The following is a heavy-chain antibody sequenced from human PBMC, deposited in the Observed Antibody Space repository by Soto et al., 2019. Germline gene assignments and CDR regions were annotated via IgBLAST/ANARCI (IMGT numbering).Heavy chain of an antibody. J-gene: IGHJ4*02. D-gene: IGHD3-22*01. CDR3: ARGSPSFITMIADSVYFDY. V-gene: IGHV4-59*01. CDR2: IYYSGST. CDR1: GGSISSYY. Sequence: PSETLSLTCTVSGGSISSYYWSWIRQPPGKGLEWIGYIYYSGSTNYNPSLKSRVTISVDTSKNQFSLKLSSVTAADAAVYYCARGSPSFITMIADSVYFDYWGQGTLVTVSS.